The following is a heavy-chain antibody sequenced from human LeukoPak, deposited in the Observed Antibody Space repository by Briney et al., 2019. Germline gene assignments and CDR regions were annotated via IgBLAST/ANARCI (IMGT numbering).Heavy chain of an antibody. CDR1: GYSISSGYY. CDR2: MYHSGNT. V-gene: IGHV4-38-2*02. D-gene: IGHD6-19*01. CDR3: AREIAVTGTGGFDY. Sequence: SETLSLTCAVSGYSISSGYYWGWIRQPPGKGLEWIGSMYHSGNTNYNPSLKSRVTISIDASKNQFSVKLSSVTAADTAVYYCAREIAVTGTGGFDYWGHGTLVTVSS. J-gene: IGHJ4*01.